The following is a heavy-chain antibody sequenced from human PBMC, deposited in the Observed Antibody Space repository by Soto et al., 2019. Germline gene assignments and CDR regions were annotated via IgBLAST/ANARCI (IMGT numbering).Heavy chain of an antibody. D-gene: IGHD3-3*01. CDR3: ARDILRFLEWLLPYYYGMDV. Sequence: PGGSLRLSCAASGFTFSSYAMHWVRQAPGKGLEWVAVISYDGSNKYYADSVKGRFTISRDNSKNTLYLQMNSLRAEDTAVYYCARDILRFLEWLLPYYYGMDVWGQGTTVTVSS. J-gene: IGHJ6*02. CDR1: GFTFSSYA. V-gene: IGHV3-30-3*01. CDR2: ISYDGSNK.